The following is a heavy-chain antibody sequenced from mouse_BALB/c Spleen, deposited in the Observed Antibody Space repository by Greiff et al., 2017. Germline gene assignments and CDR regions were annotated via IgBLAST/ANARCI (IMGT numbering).Heavy chain of an antibody. CDR2: ISSGGST. CDR3: ARGRYYGYDRAMDY. V-gene: IGHV5-6-5*01. Sequence: EVMLVESGGGLVKPGGSLKLSCAASGFTFSSYAMSWVRQTPEKRLEWVASISSGGSTYYPDSVKGRFTISRDNARNILYLQMSSLRSEDTAMYYCARGRYYGYDRAMDYWGQGTSVTVSS. CDR1: GFTFSSYA. D-gene: IGHD2-2*01. J-gene: IGHJ4*01.